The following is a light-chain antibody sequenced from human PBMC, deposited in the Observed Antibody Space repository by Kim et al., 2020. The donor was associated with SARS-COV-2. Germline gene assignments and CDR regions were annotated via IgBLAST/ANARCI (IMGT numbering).Light chain of an antibody. CDR3: QAWDSSIVV. J-gene: IGLJ2*01. Sequence: VYPGQTASITCSGDKLGDKYACWYQQKPGQSPVLVIYQDSKRPSGIPERFSGSNSGNTATLTISGTQAMDEADYYCQAWDSSIVVFGGGTQLTVL. V-gene: IGLV3-1*01. CDR1: KLGDKY. CDR2: QDS.